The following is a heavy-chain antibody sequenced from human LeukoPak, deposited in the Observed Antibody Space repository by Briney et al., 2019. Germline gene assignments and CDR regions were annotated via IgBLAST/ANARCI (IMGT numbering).Heavy chain of an antibody. J-gene: IGHJ1*01. Sequence: SETLSLTRAVYGGSFSGYCWSWIRQPPGKGLEWIGEINHSGSTNYNPSLKSRVTISVDTSKNQFSLKLSSVTAADPAVYYCARVRAYSSGLYGYFQHWGQGTLVTVSS. CDR2: INHSGST. V-gene: IGHV4-34*01. CDR1: GGSFSGYC. D-gene: IGHD6-19*01. CDR3: ARVRAYSSGLYGYFQH.